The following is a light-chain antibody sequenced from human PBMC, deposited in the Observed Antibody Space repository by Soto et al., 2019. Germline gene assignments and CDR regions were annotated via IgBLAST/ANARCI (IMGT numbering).Light chain of an antibody. CDR1: QSVLYSSNNQNY. Sequence: DIVMTQSPDSLAVSLGERATINCKSSQSVLYSSNNQNYLAWYQQKPGQSPKLLLHWATTRESGVPDRFSGSGSGKDFTLTISSLQAEDVAVYYCQQYYSALYTFGQGTKLEI. V-gene: IGKV4-1*01. J-gene: IGKJ2*01. CDR3: QQYYSALYT. CDR2: WAT.